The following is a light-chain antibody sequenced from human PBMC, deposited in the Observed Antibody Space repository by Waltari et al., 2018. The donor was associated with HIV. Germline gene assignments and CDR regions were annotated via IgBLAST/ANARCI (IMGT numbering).Light chain of an antibody. V-gene: IGLV6-57*02. CDR3: QSYDSSNVV. Sequence: NFMLTQPHSVSESPGKTVTISCTGSSGSIASNYVQWPQQRPGSAPTTVIYEDNQRPAGVPDRFSGSIDSSSNSASLTISGLKTEDEADYYCQSYDSSNVVFGGGTKLTVL. CDR1: SGSIASNY. J-gene: IGLJ2*01. CDR2: EDN.